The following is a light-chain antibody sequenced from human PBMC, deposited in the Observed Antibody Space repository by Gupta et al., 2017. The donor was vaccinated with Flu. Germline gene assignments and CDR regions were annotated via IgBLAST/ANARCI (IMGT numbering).Light chain of an antibody. CDR3: SSYTSISNLV. V-gene: IGLV2-14*01. Sequence: TTSSTTGTCNDVGGYNYGSWHQQQPGKAHILMIYKVSSRSSVVSKRFSVSKSGNTASVTISRLQEEEEDDYYCSSYTSISNLVFGGGTKLTVL. CDR2: KVS. CDR1: CNDVGGYNY. J-gene: IGLJ2*01.